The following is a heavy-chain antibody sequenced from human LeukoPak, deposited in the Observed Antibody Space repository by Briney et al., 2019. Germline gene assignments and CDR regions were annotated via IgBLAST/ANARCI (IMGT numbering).Heavy chain of an antibody. D-gene: IGHD4-17*01. V-gene: IGHV3-74*01. J-gene: IGHJ4*02. Sequence: GGSLRLSCAASGFTFSSYWMHWVRQAPGKGLVWVSRINSYGSSTSYADSVKGRFTISRDNSKNTLYLQMNSLRAEDTAVYYCAKDWEVTTYYFDYWGQGTLVTVSS. CDR3: AKDWEVTTYYFDY. CDR2: INSYGSST. CDR1: GFTFSSYW.